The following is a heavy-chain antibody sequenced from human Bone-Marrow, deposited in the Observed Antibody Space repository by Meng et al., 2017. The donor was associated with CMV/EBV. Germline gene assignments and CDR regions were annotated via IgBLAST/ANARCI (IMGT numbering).Heavy chain of an antibody. J-gene: IGHJ6*02. V-gene: IGHV3-7*04. Sequence: GGSLRLSCVASGFSFSDYWMTWVRQAPGKGLEWAANINDAGTVKYYLDSLKGRFTVSRDNARNSLYLEMDSLRAEDTAVYYCARGGKGGCSSTSCYYYYGMDVWGQGTTVTVSS. D-gene: IGHD2-2*01. CDR1: GFSFSDYW. CDR3: ARGGKGGCSSTSCYYYYGMDV. CDR2: INDAGTVK.